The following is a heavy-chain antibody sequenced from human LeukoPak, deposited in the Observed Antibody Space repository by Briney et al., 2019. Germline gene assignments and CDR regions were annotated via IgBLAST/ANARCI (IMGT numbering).Heavy chain of an antibody. CDR3: ASLPAPTGAHAFDI. CDR1: GYTFTSYY. D-gene: IGHD2-2*01. Sequence: ASVKVSCKASGYTFTSYYIHWMRQAPGQGLEWMGIINPSGGSTDYAQKFQGRVTMTRDTSTSTVYMELSGLRSEDTALYYCASLPAPTGAHAFDIWGQGTMVIVPS. CDR2: INPSGGST. J-gene: IGHJ3*02. V-gene: IGHV1-46*01.